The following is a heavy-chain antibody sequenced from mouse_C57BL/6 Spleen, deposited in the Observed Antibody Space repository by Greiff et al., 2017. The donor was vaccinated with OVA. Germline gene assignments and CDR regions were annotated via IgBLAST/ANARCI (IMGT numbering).Heavy chain of an antibody. J-gene: IGHJ1*03. CDR2: IRNKANGYTT. Sequence: EVQRVESGGGLVQPGGSLSLSCAASGFTFTDYYMSWVRQPPGKALEWLGFIRNKANGYTTEYSASVKGRFTISRDNSQSILYLQMNALRAEDSATYDCARWLTGTYWYFDVWGTGTTVTVSS. CDR1: GFTFTDYY. CDR3: ARWLTGTYWYFDV. V-gene: IGHV7-3*01. D-gene: IGHD4-1*01.